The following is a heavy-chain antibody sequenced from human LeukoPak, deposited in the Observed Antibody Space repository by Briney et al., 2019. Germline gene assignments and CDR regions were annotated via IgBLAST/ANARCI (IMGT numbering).Heavy chain of an antibody. CDR3: AKDCMLDYYDSSGYYSYYYGMDV. V-gene: IGHV3-30*18. CDR2: ISYDGSNK. Sequence: GGSLRLSCAASGFTFSSYGMHWVRQAPGKGLEWVAVISYDGSNKYYADSVKGRFTISRDNSKNTLYLQMNSLRAEDTAVYYCAKDCMLDYYDSSGYYSYYYGMDVWGQGTSVTVSS. J-gene: IGHJ6*02. D-gene: IGHD3-22*01. CDR1: GFTFSSYG.